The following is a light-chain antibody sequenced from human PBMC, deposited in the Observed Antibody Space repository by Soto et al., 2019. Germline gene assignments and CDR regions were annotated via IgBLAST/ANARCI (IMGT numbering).Light chain of an antibody. CDR2: AAS. V-gene: IGKV1-39*01. Sequence: DFQITQCPSTLPASGGDRDNITCRASQSISNHLDWYQQKPGKAPKLLIYAASNLQSGVPSRFSGSRSGPDFTLTSTTLQPEDFATYYCQQSYSCPRTFGQGTKVDIK. CDR1: QSISNH. J-gene: IGKJ1*01. CDR3: QQSYSCPRT.